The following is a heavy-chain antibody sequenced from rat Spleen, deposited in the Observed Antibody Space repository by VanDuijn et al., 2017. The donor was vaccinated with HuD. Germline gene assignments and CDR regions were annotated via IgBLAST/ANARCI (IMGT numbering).Heavy chain of an antibody. CDR2: IAYGGPNT. J-gene: IGHJ1*01. Sequence: EVQLVESGGSLVQPGRSLRLPCSASGFTFSTFAMSWVRQTPKKGLDWIATIAYGGPNTFYPDSVKVRFTISRDNSKSTLFLQMDSLRSEDTATYYCVRDGNNYWHFDFWGPGTMVTVSS. D-gene: IGHD1-12*02. CDR1: GFTFSTFA. V-gene: IGHV5-7*01. CDR3: VRDGNNYWHFDF.